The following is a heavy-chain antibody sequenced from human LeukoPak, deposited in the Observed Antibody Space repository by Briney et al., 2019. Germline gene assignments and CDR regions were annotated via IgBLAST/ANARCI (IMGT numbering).Heavy chain of an antibody. Sequence: ASVKVSCKASGGTFSSYAISWVRQAPGQGLEWMGRIIPILGITNYAQKFQGRVTITADKSTSTAYMELSSLRSEDTAVYYCARSHYDSSGYYHDNWFDPWGQGTLVTVSS. D-gene: IGHD3-22*01. CDR2: IIPILGIT. CDR3: ARSHYDSSGYYHDNWFDP. CDR1: GGTFSSYA. V-gene: IGHV1-69*04. J-gene: IGHJ5*02.